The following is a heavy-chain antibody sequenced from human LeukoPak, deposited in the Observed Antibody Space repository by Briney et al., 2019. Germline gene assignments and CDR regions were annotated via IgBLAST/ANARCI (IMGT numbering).Heavy chain of an antibody. CDR1: GFTFSSYG. Sequence: GGSLRLSCAASGFTFSSYGMHWVRQAPGKGLEGVAFIRYDGSNKYYADSVKGRFTISRDNAKNTLYLQMNSLRADDTAVYYCAKDRPTVYSSSWLHFLDAWGQGTLVTVSS. CDR3: AKDRPTVYSSSWLHFLDA. D-gene: IGHD6-13*01. J-gene: IGHJ5*02. V-gene: IGHV3-30*02. CDR2: IRYDGSNK.